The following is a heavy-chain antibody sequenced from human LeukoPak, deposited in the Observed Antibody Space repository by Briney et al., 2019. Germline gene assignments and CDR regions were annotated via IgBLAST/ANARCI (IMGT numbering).Heavy chain of an antibody. V-gene: IGHV1-2*04. J-gene: IGHJ4*02. CDR1: GYTFTGYY. D-gene: IGHD3-22*01. CDR2: MNPNSGGT. CDR3: ARDGNYYDSSGYYDY. Sequence: ASVKVSCKASGYTFTGYYMHWVRQAPGQGLEWMGWMNPNSGGTNYAQKFQGWVTMTRDTSISTAYMELSRLRSDDTAVYYCARDGNYYDSSGYYDYWGQGTLVTVSS.